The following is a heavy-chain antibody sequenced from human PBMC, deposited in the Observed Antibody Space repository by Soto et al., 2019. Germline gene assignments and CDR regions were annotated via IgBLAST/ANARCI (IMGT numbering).Heavy chain of an antibody. J-gene: IGHJ4*02. CDR1: GGTFSSYT. V-gene: IGHV1-69*02. D-gene: IGHD2-2*02. Sequence: QVQLVQSGAEVKKPGSSVKVSCKASGGTFSSYTISWVRQAPGQGLEWMGRIIPILGIANYAQKFQGRVAVXAXKXXGAAYVELSSLRSEDTAVYYCAREYCSRTSCYRDYWGQGTLVTVSS. CDR3: AREYCSRTSCYRDY. CDR2: IIPILGIA.